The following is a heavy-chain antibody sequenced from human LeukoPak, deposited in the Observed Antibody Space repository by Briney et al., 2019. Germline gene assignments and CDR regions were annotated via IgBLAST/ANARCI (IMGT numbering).Heavy chain of an antibody. CDR2: IIPIFGTA. J-gene: IGHJ4*02. D-gene: IGHD3-22*01. Sequence: SVKDSCKASRGTFSSYAISGVRQAPGQRLEWMGRIIPIFGTANYAQKLQGRVTITTDESTSTAYMELSSLRSEETAVYYCARFGADYYDSSGYPTDDYWGQGTLVTVSS. CDR3: ARFGADYYDSSGYPTDDY. CDR1: RGTFSSYA. V-gene: IGHV1-69*05.